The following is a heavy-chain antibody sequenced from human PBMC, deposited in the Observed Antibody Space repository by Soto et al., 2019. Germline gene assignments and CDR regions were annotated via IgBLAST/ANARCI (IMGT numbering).Heavy chain of an antibody. D-gene: IGHD3-9*01. CDR1: GGSFSGYY. V-gene: IGHV4-34*01. Sequence: KTSETLSLTCAVYGGSFSGYYWSWIRQPPGKGLEWIGEINHSGGADYNPSLKSRVTISVDTSKNQFSLKLSSVTAADTAVYFCARDLVFHYWGQGTLVTVSS. CDR3: ARDLVFHY. CDR2: INHSGGA. J-gene: IGHJ4*02.